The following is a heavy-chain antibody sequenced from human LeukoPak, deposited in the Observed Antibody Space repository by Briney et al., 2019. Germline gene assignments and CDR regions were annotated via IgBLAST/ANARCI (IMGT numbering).Heavy chain of an antibody. D-gene: IGHD3-10*01. J-gene: IGHJ4*02. CDR3: AKDEGLLWFGELSDY. V-gene: IGHV3-23*01. Sequence: GGSLRLSCAASGFTFSSYAMSWVRQAPGKGLEWVSAISGSGGNTYYADSVKGRFTISRDNSKNTLYLQMNSLRAEDTAVYYCAKDEGLLWFGELSDYWGQGTLVTVSS. CDR2: ISGSGGNT. CDR1: GFTFSSYA.